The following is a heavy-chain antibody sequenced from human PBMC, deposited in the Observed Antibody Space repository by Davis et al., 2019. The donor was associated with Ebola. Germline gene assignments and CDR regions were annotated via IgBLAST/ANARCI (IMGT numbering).Heavy chain of an antibody. V-gene: IGHV4-30-2*01. CDR1: GGSISSGGYS. Sequence: MPSETLSLTCAVSGGSISSGGYSWSWIRQPPEKGLEWIGYIYHSGSTNYNPSLKSRVTISVDTSKNQFSLKLSSVTAADTAVYYCARELLWFREYYYYYYGMDVWGQGTTVTVSS. J-gene: IGHJ6*02. CDR3: ARELLWFREYYYYYYGMDV. CDR2: IYHSGST. D-gene: IGHD3-10*01.